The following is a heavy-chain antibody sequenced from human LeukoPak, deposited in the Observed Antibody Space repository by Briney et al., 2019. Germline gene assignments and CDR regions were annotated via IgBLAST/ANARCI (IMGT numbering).Heavy chain of an antibody. D-gene: IGHD6-6*01. J-gene: IGHJ4*02. V-gene: IGHV3-7*01. CDR3: ARGDVYSSSEFDY. CDR1: GFTFSSYW. Sequence: GGSLRLSCAASGFTFSSYWMSWVRQAPGKELEWVANIKQDGSEKYYVDSVKGRFTISRDNAKNSLYLQMNSLRAEDTAVYYCARGDVYSSSEFDYWGQGTLVTVSS. CDR2: IKQDGSEK.